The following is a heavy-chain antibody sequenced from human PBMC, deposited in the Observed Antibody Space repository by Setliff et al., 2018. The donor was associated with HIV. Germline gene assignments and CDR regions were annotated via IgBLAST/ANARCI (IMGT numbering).Heavy chain of an antibody. D-gene: IGHD3-10*01. J-gene: IGHJ5*02. V-gene: IGHV3-23*01. CDR1: GFTFSSYA. CDR2: ITSGGST. CDR3: AKDPRGSMVRGLINYFDP. Sequence: GGSLRLSCAASGFTFSSYAMSWVRQTPEKGLEWVSIITSGGSTYYADSVKGRFIISRDNSKNTLYLQMNSLRAQDTAIYYCAKDPRGSMVRGLINYFDPWGQGTLVTAPQ.